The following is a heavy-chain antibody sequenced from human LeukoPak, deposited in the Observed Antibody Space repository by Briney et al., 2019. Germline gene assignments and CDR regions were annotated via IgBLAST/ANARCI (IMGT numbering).Heavy chain of an antibody. V-gene: IGHV1-69*04. CDR2: IIPMLGII. CDR1: GGTFSSYA. Sequence: GASVKVSCKASGGTFSSYAISWVRQAPGQGLEWMGRIIPMLGIINYAQKFQGRVTITADKSTSTAYMELSSLRSEDTAVYYCARCPKSYYDNRGYYYDAQIDYWGQGTLVTVSS. CDR3: ARCPKSYYDNRGYYYDAQIDY. J-gene: IGHJ4*02. D-gene: IGHD3-22*01.